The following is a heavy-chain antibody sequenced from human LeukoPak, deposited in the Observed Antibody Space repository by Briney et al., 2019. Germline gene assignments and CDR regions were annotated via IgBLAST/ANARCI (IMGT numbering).Heavy chain of an antibody. CDR3: ARESSSSWYVS. D-gene: IGHD6-13*01. V-gene: IGHV1-46*01. CDR2: INPSGGST. CDR1: GYTFTSYY. J-gene: IGHJ4*02. Sequence: ASVKVSCKASGYTFTSYYMHWVRQAPGQGLEWMGIINPSGGSTSYAQKFQGRVTITRGTSASTAYMELSSLRSEDTAVYYCARESSSSWYVSWGQGTLVTVSS.